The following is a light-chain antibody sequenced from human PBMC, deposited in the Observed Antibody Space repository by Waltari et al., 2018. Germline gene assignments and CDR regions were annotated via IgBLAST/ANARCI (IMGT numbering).Light chain of an antibody. CDR1: RNDVESYHF. CDR2: EVN. CDR3: LSYSDINHLI. J-gene: IGLJ6*01. V-gene: IGLV2-23*02. Sequence: QSVLTQPASASGSPGQSITIPCTGSRNDVESYHFVSWYQQHPGKAPKFLIYEVNRRPSGISNRFAGSKSGNTASLTISGLQAEDEADYYCLSYSDINHLIFGSGTRVTVV.